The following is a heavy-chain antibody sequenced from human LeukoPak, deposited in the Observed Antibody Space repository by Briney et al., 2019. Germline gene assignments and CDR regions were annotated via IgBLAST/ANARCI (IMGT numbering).Heavy chain of an antibody. J-gene: IGHJ4*02. Sequence: ASVKVSCKASGYTFTVYYMHWVRQAPGQGLEWMGWINPNSGGTNYAQKFQGRVTMTRDTSISTAYMELSRLRSDDTAVYYCARASYSSGYYWDYWGQGTLVTVSS. V-gene: IGHV1-2*02. CDR2: INPNSGGT. D-gene: IGHD3-22*01. CDR3: ARASYSSGYYWDY. CDR1: GYTFTVYY.